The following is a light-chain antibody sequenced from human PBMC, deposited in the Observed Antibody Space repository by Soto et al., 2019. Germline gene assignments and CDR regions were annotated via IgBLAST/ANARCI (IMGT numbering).Light chain of an antibody. V-gene: IGKV3-20*01. J-gene: IGKJ5*01. CDR3: QQYGSSPIT. CDR2: GAS. Sequence: EIVLTQSPGTLSLSPGERATLSCRASQSVISTYLAWYQQKPGQAPRLLIYGASSRATGIPDRFSGSGSGTDFALTISRLEPEDFAVYYCQQYGSSPITFGQGTRLEIK. CDR1: QSVISTY.